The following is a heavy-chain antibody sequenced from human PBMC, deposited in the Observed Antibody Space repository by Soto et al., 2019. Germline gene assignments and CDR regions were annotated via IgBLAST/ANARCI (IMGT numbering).Heavy chain of an antibody. V-gene: IGHV4-39*02. CDR1: GGSISTNYY. J-gene: IGHJ6*03. CDR3: ARPVNYYYYDMDV. Sequence: ASETLSLTCTVSGGSISTNYYWDWIRHPPGKGLEWIGTVFYSGTASYNPSLESRVSISLDTSNNRFSLKLNSVTAADTAVYYCARPVNYYYYDMDVRGKGTMVTVSS. CDR2: VFYSGTA.